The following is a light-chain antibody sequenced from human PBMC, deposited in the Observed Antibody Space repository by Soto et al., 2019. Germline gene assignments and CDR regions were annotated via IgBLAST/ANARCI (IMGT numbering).Light chain of an antibody. CDR2: GNS. CDR1: NSNIGAGYD. V-gene: IGLV1-40*01. J-gene: IGLJ2*01. Sequence: QSVLTQPPSVSGAPGQRVTISCTGSNSNIGAGYDVHWYQQLPGTAPKLLIYGNSNRPSGVPDRFSGSKSGTSASLAITGLRAEEGGDYYCKSYDTSMSGFLVFGGGTK. CDR3: KSYDTSMSGFLV.